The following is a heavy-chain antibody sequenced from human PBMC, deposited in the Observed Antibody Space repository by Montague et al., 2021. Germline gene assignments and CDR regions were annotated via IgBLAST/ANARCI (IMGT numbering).Heavy chain of an antibody. CDR1: GFSFSNYW. CDR3: ARNLASAAPGAFDI. Sequence: SFRLSCSASGFSFSNYWMHWVRQALGKGLLWVSRITLDGSSTTFADSVKGRFTTSRDNAKATLYLQMNSLRVEDTAVYYCARNLASAAPGAFDIWGQGTMVTVSS. J-gene: IGHJ3*02. V-gene: IGHV3-74*01. D-gene: IGHD6-13*01. CDR2: ITLDGSST.